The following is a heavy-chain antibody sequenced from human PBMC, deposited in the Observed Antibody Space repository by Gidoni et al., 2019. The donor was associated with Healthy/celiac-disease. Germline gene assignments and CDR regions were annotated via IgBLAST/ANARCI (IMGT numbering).Heavy chain of an antibody. CDR2: ISCSGGST. V-gene: IGHV3-23*01. J-gene: IGHJ6*02. D-gene: IGHD3-9*01. CDR1: GVTFSSYA. Sequence: EVQLLESGGGLVQPGGSLRLSCAASGVTFSSYAMSWVRQAPGKGLEWVSAISCSGGSTYYADSVKGRFTISRDNSKNTLYLQMNSLRAEDTAVYYCAAPSGGLRYFDWLPRQYYYYGMDVWGQGTTVTVSS. CDR3: AAPSGGLRYFDWLPRQYYYYGMDV.